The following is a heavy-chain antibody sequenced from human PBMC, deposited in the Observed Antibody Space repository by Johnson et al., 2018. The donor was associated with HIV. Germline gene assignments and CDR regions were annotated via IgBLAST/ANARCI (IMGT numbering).Heavy chain of an antibody. D-gene: IGHD1-26*01. Sequence: QMQLVESGGGVVQPGRSLRVSCGASGFTFSSHDMHWVRQAPGKGLEWVAVISYDGSNQYCADSVKGRFTISRDNSKNTLYLQMNSLRAEDTAVYYCAKTYSGSNRDAFDIWGQGTMVTVSS. V-gene: IGHV3-30*18. CDR3: AKTYSGSNRDAFDI. J-gene: IGHJ3*02. CDR1: GFTFSSHD. CDR2: ISYDGSNQ.